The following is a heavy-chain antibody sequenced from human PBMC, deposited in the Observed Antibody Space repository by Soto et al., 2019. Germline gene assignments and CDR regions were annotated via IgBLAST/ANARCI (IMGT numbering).Heavy chain of an antibody. CDR1: GGTFSSEG. V-gene: IGHV1-69*13. Sequence: GASVKVSCKASGGTFSSEGISWVRQAPGQGLEWMGGFIPILGAGNYAQKFQGRVTITADESTSTAYMELSSLRSEDTAIYYCALGPGGENWFDPWGQGTLVTVSS. CDR3: ALGPGGENWFDP. D-gene: IGHD3-16*01. CDR2: FIPILGAG. J-gene: IGHJ5*02.